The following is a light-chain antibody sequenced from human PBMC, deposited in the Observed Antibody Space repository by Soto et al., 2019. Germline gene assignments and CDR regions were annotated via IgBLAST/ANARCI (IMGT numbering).Light chain of an antibody. CDR1: QSISSG. CDR3: QRYNDK. V-gene: IGKV1-5*01. CDR2: GAS. J-gene: IGKJ1*01. Sequence: QSPSTLSASLGDRVTITCRASQSISSGLAWYQQKAGRAPKLLIYGASTLASGVPSRFSGSGSGTEFTLTISSLQPDDSATYFCQRYNDKFGQGTKVDIK.